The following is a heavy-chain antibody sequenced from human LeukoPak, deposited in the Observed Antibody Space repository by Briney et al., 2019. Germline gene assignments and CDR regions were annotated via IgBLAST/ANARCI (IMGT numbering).Heavy chain of an antibody. D-gene: IGHD1-14*01. CDR3: AAGNALVSYFYGLDV. J-gene: IGHJ6*02. CDR2: ISWNSGSI. CDR1: GFTFDDYT. V-gene: IGHV3-9*01. Sequence: GSSLRLSCAASGFTFDDYTIHWVRQAPGKGLEWVSGISWNSGSIGYADSVKGRFTISRDNAKNSLYLQMNSLRAEDTALYYCAAGNALVSYFYGLDVWGQGTTVTVSS.